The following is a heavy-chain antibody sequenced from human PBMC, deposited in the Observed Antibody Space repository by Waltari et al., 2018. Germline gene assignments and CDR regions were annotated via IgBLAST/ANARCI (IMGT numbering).Heavy chain of an antibody. D-gene: IGHD3-3*01. CDR2: IYHSGST. Sequence: QLQLPESGSGLVKPSQTLSPTCADPGRSSSSGGDSWRWLRQPPGKDLEWLGYIYHSGSTYSDPSLRSRVTMSGDRSKNQFSLKLSSVTAADTAVYYCARGYYDFWSGYYTPGWFDPWGQGTLVTVSS. J-gene: IGHJ5*02. CDR1: GRSSSSGGDS. CDR3: ARGYYDFWSGYYTPGWFDP. V-gene: IGHV4-30-2*01.